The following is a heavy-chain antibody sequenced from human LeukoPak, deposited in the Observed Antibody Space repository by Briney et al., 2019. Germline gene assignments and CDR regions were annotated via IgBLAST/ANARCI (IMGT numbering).Heavy chain of an antibody. CDR1: GFIFGSYW. D-gene: IGHD2-8*02. CDR2: IKQNGSEK. Sequence: GGSLRLSCTGSGFIFGSYWMSWVRQAPGKGLEWVAKIKQNGSEKYYVDSVKGRFTISRDNANNSVYLQMSSLRADDTAVYYCAGHRRLLVVDYLGQGNLVNVSS. V-gene: IGHV3-7*03. CDR3: AGHRRLLVVDY. J-gene: IGHJ4*02.